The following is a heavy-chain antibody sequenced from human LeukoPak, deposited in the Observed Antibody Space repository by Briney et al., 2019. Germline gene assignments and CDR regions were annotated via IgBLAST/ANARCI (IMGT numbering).Heavy chain of an antibody. J-gene: IGHJ6*03. V-gene: IGHV4-4*07. CDR1: GGSISSYY. D-gene: IGHD2/OR15-2a*01. CDR2: IYTSGST. Sequence: PSETLSLTCTVSGGSISSYYWSWIRQPAGKGLEWIGRIYTSGSTNYNPSLKSRVTMSVDTSKNQFSLKLSSVTAADTAVYYCARGSGRIYYYYYYVDVWGKGTTVTVSS. CDR3: ARGSGRIYYYYYYVDV.